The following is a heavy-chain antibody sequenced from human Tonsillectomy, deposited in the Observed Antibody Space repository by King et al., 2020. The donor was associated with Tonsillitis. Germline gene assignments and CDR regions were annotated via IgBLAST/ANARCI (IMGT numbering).Heavy chain of an antibody. D-gene: IGHD5-24*01. V-gene: IGHV3-9*01. CDR3: AKDLEMATISVGAFDI. J-gene: IGHJ3*02. Sequence: VQLVQSGGGLVQPGRSLRLSCAASGFTFDDYAMHWVRQAPGKGLEWVSGISWNSGSIGYADSVKGRFTISRDNAKNSLYLQMNSLRAVDTALYYCAKDLEMATISVGAFDIWGQGTMVTVSS. CDR1: GFTFDDYA. CDR2: ISWNSGSI.